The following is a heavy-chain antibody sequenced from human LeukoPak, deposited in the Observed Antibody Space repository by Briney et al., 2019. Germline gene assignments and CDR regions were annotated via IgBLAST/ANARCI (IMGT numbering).Heavy chain of an antibody. J-gene: IGHJ6*03. CDR3: ARDPRYYDFWSGLEGYYMDV. CDR1: GFTLSSYW. D-gene: IGHD3-3*01. Sequence: PGGSLRLSCAASGFTLSSYWMHWVRQAPGKGLVWVSRINSDGSSTSYADSVKGRFTISRDNAKNTLYLQMNSLRAEDTAVYYCARDPRYYDFWSGLEGYYMDVWGKGTTVTVSS. V-gene: IGHV3-74*01. CDR2: INSDGSST.